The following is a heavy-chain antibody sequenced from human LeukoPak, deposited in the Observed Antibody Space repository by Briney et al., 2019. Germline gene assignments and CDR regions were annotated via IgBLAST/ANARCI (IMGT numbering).Heavy chain of an antibody. D-gene: IGHD3-22*01. CDR3: ARESYDSSGYCYGGGFDY. Sequence: GGSLRLSCAASGFTFSSYWIHWVRQAPGKGLVWVSRIYSDATYYADSVKGRFTISRDNAKNTLYLQMNSLRAEDTAVYYCARESYDSSGYCYGGGFDYWGQGTLVTVSS. J-gene: IGHJ4*02. V-gene: IGHV3-74*01. CDR2: IYSDAT. CDR1: GFTFSSYW.